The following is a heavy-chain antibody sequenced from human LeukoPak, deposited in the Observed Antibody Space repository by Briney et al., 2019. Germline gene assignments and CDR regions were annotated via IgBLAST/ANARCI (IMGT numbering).Heavy chain of an antibody. CDR1: GFTVSSNY. CDR2: IYSGGST. V-gene: IGHV3-53*01. Sequence: PGGSLRLSCAASGFTVSSNYMSWVRQAPGKGLEWVSVIYSGGSTYYADSVKGRFTISRDNSKNTLYLQMNSLRAEDTAAYYCASEGIAVAGTVDYWGQGTLVTVSS. CDR3: ASEGIAVAGTVDY. J-gene: IGHJ4*02. D-gene: IGHD6-19*01.